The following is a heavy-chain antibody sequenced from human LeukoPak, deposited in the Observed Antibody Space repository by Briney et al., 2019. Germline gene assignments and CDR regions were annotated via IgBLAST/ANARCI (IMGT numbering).Heavy chain of an antibody. CDR3: ARHNGFDRGYYYYMDV. J-gene: IGHJ6*03. D-gene: IGHD3-9*01. Sequence: PSEALSLTCTVSGGFINSYYWSWIRQPAGKGLEWIGRVYTSGITNYNPSLKSRITMSVDTSKNQFSLKLTSVTAADTAVYYCARHNGFDRGYYYYMDVWGKGTTVTVSS. V-gene: IGHV4-4*07. CDR2: VYTSGIT. CDR1: GGFINSYY.